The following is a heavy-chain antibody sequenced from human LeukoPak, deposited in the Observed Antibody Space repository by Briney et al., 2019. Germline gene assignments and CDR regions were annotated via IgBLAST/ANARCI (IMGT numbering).Heavy chain of an antibody. D-gene: IGHD1-26*01. V-gene: IGHV3-23*01. J-gene: IGHJ4*02. Sequence: GGSLRLSCAVSGFSFSSYVMSWVRQAPGKGLEWVSAISGSGGSTYFADSVKGRFTISRDNSKNTLYLQMNSLSAEDTAIYYCARERGRGRDSPWFDYWGQGTLVTVSS. CDR1: GFSFSSYV. CDR2: ISGSGGST. CDR3: ARERGRGRDSPWFDY.